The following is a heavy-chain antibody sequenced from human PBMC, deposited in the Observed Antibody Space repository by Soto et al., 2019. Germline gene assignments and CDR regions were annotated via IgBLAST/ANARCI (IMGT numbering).Heavy chain of an antibody. CDR2: ISSSSSYI. D-gene: IGHD3-22*01. CDR1: GFTFSSYS. Sequence: PGGSLRLSCAASGFTFSSYSMNWVRQAPGKGLEWVSSISSSSSYIYYADSVKGRFTISRDNAKNSLYLQMNSLRAEDTAIYYCAKSGYYDSSGYPDYWGQGTLVTVSS. CDR3: AKSGYYDSSGYPDY. J-gene: IGHJ4*02. V-gene: IGHV3-21*04.